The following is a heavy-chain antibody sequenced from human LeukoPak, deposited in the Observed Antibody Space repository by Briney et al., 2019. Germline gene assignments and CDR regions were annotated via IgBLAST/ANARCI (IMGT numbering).Heavy chain of an antibody. CDR2: INPSGGST. CDR1: GYSFNSHH. Sequence: ASVKVSCKTSGYSFNSHHVHWVRQAPGQGLEWMGIINPSGGSTSYAQKFQGRVTMTRDTSTSTVYMELSSLRSEDTAVYYCARARGTDDAFDIWGQGTMVTVSS. CDR3: ARARGTDDAFDI. J-gene: IGHJ3*02. V-gene: IGHV1-46*02.